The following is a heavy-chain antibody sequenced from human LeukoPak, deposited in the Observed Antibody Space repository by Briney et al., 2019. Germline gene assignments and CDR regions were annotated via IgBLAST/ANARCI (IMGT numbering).Heavy chain of an antibody. D-gene: IGHD5-12*01. J-gene: IGHJ4*02. CDR2: IYYSGST. Sequence: SETLSLACTVSGGSISRYYWSWIRQPPGKGLEWIGYIYYSGSTNYNPSLKSRVTISVDTSKNQFSLKLSSVTAADTAVYYCARDSSGYGGTPSFDYWGQGTLVTVSS. CDR1: GGSISRYY. CDR3: ARDSSGYGGTPSFDY. V-gene: IGHV4-59*12.